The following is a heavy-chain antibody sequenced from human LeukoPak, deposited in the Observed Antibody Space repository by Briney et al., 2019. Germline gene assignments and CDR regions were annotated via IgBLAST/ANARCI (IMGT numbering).Heavy chain of an antibody. CDR3: ARQFGGSYGY. Sequence: GGPLRLSCAASGFSFSSYAMNWVRQAPGKELEWVSSITSSSDIYYADSVKGRFTISRDNAKNSLYLEMNSLGAEDTAVYYCARQFGGSYGYWGQGTLVTVSS. CDR2: ITSSSDI. V-gene: IGHV3-21*01. D-gene: IGHD1-26*01. J-gene: IGHJ4*02. CDR1: GFSFSSYA.